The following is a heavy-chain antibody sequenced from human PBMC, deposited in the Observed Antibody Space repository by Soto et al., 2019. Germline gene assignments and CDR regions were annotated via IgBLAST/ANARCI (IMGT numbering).Heavy chain of an antibody. J-gene: IGHJ3*02. D-gene: IGHD2-15*01. Sequence: GGSLRLSCAASGFTFSSYGMHWVRQAPGKGLEWVAVIWYDGSNKYYADSVKGRFTISRDNSKNTLYLQMNSLRAEDTAVYYCARDLLRSAFDIWGQGTMVTVS. CDR2: IWYDGSNK. V-gene: IGHV3-33*01. CDR3: ARDLLRSAFDI. CDR1: GFTFSSYG.